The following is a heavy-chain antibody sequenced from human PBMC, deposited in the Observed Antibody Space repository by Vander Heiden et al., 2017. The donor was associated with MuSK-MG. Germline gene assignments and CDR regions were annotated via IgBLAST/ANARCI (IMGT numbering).Heavy chain of an antibody. CDR3: ATWLEAGPFYFDY. Sequence: EVHLVESGGGLVQPGGSLRLSCAASGFTFSSYAMSWVRQAPGKGLEWVSAISASGGNTYYADSVKGRFTISRDNSKDTLHLQLNSLRAEDTAVYYCATWLEAGPFYFDYWGQGTLVTVSS. J-gene: IGHJ4*02. V-gene: IGHV3-23*04. CDR1: GFTFSSYA. CDR2: ISASGGNT. D-gene: IGHD2-15*01.